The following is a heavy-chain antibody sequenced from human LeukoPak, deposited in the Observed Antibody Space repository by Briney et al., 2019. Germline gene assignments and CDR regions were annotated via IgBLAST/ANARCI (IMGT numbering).Heavy chain of an antibody. D-gene: IGHD2-2*01. CDR2: INTDTGNP. CDR1: GYTFTNHA. J-gene: IGHJ5*02. V-gene: IGHV7-4-1*01. CDR3: WFDP. Sequence: ASVKVSCKASGYTFTNHAMNWVRQAPGQGLEWMGWINTDTGNPTYAQGFTRRLVFSLDTSASTAYYCARTLFGDQYQLLHNWFDPWGQGTLVTVSS.